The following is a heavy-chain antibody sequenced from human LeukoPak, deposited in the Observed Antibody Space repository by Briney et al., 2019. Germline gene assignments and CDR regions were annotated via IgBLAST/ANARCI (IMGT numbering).Heavy chain of an antibody. D-gene: IGHD2-2*01. CDR3: ARGGTYCSSTSCSFFDY. J-gene: IGHJ4*02. CDR1: GYTFTGYY. Sequence: ASVKVSCKASGYTFTGYYMHWVRQAPGQGLERMGWINPNSGGTNYAQKFQGRVTMTRNTSISTAYMELSSLRSEDTAVYYCARGGTYCSSTSCSFFDYWGQGTLVTVSS. V-gene: IGHV1-2*02. CDR2: INPNSGGT.